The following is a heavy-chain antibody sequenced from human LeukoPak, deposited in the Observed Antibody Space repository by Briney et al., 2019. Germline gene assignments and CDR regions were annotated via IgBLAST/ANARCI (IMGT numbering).Heavy chain of an antibody. D-gene: IGHD6-13*01. CDR3: ATLPAAGPYDAFDI. V-gene: IGHV3-66*01. CDR2: IYSGGST. CDR1: GFTVSSNY. Sequence: GGSLRLSCAASGFTVSSNYMSWVRQAPGKGLEWVSVIYSGGSTYYADSVKGRFTISRDNSKNTLYLQMNSLRAEDTAVYYCATLPAAGPYDAFDIWGQGTMVTVSS. J-gene: IGHJ3*02.